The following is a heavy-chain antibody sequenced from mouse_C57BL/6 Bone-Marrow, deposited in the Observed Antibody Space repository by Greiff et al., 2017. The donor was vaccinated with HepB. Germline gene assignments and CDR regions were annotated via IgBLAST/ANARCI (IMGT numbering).Heavy chain of an antibody. Sequence: EVKLVESGGGLVKPGGSLKLSCAASGFTFSSYAMSWVRQTPEKRLEWVATISDGGSYTYYPENVKGRFTISRDNAKNNLYLQMSHLKSEDTAMYYCAREGNSFAYWGQGTLVTVSA. J-gene: IGHJ3*01. CDR1: GFTFSSYA. D-gene: IGHD2-1*01. CDR3: AREGNSFAY. CDR2: ISDGGSYT. V-gene: IGHV5-4*01.